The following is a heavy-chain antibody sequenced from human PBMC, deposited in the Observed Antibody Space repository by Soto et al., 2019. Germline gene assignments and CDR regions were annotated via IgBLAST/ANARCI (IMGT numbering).Heavy chain of an antibody. CDR3: AKDLRSSSSLPKIDY. CDR2: ITWNSGST. J-gene: IGHJ4*02. V-gene: IGHV3-9*01. D-gene: IGHD3-3*01. CDR1: GFNFNDYA. Sequence: EVQLVESGGGLVQPGRSLRLSCAASGFNFNDYAMHWVRQAPGKGLEWVSGITWNSGSTGYADSVKGRFTLSRDNAKNSLYLQMNSLRAEDTAFYYCAKDLRSSSSLPKIDYWGQGTLVTVSS.